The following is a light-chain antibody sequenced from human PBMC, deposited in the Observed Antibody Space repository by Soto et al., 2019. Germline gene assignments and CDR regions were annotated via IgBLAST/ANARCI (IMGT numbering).Light chain of an antibody. V-gene: IGKV1-39*01. CDR3: QQSYSTPLT. CDR2: AAS. CDR1: QSISSY. J-gene: IGKJ4*01. Sequence: DIQMTQSPSSLSASVGDRVTITCRASQSISSYLNWYQQKPGKAPKLLIYAASSLQSGVPSRFRGSGCGTEFTLTISSLQPEDFAAYYCQQSYSTPLTFGGGTKVEIK.